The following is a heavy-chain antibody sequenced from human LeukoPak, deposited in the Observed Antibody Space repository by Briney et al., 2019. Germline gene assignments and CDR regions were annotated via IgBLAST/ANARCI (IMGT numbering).Heavy chain of an antibody. CDR2: IKPNSGGT. V-gene: IGHV1-2*02. J-gene: IGHJ4*02. CDR3: ARGQWLRWEHDD. CDR1: GDTFTGYY. D-gene: IGHD5-12*01. Sequence: ASVKVSFKSSGDTFTGYYMHWVRQSPGQGREWMGWIKPNSGGTYYAQKLRGRVTMTRDTSISTAYMELSRLRSNDTAVYYCARGQWLRWEHDDWGQGTLVTVSS.